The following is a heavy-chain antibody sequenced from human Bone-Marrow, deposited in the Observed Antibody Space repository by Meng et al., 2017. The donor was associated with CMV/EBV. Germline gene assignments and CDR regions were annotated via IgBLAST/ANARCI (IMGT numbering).Heavy chain of an antibody. V-gene: IGHV3-73*01. CDR2: IRREGRNNDAT. CDR1: GFIFTGSA. Sequence: GGSLRLSCAASGFIFTGSAIHWVRQASGKGLEWVGRIRREGRNNDATAYAASVTGRFTISRDDSKNTAYLQMNSLKTEDTAVYYCTSILDAMDVWGQGTTVTVSS. CDR3: TSILDAMDV. J-gene: IGHJ6*02.